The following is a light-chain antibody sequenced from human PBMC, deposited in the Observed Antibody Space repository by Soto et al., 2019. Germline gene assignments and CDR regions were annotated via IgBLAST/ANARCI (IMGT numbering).Light chain of an antibody. Sequence: QSVLTQPASVSGSPGQSITISCTGTSNDVGAYNYDSWYQQYPGEAPKVIIYDVSHRPAGVSNRFSGSKSGNTAFLTISGLQTQDEADYYCSSYTSATTYVFGTGTKVTVL. J-gene: IGLJ1*01. CDR1: SNDVGAYNY. V-gene: IGLV2-14*01. CDR3: SSYTSATTYV. CDR2: DVS.